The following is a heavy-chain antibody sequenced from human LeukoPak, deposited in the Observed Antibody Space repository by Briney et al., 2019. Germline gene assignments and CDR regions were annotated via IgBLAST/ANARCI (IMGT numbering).Heavy chain of an antibody. D-gene: IGHD1-14*01. Sequence: SQTLSLTCTVSGDSISSVSYYWSWIRQPAGKGLEWIGRIYASGSTSYTYFNPSLKSRVTISIDTSKNQFSPKLSSVTAADTAVYYCAKYNARNWFDPWGQGTLVTVSS. CDR1: GDSISSVSYY. CDR2: IYASGSTSYT. J-gene: IGHJ5*02. CDR3: AKYNARNWFDP. V-gene: IGHV4-61*02.